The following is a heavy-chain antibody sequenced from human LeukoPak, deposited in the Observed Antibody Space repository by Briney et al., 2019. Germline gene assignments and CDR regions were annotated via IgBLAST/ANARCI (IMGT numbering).Heavy chain of an antibody. Sequence: SETLSLTCAVSGGSFSGYYWSWIRQPPGKGLEWIGEINHSGSTNYNPSLKSRVTISVDTSKNQFSLKLSSVTAADTAVYYCASASPGIAAAFDYWGQGTLVTVSS. CDR3: ASASPGIAAAFDY. D-gene: IGHD6-13*01. V-gene: IGHV4-34*01. J-gene: IGHJ4*02. CDR2: INHSGST. CDR1: GGSFSGYY.